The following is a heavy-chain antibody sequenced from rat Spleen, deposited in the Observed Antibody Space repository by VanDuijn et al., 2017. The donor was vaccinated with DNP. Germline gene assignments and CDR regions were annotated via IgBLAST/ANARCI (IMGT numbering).Heavy chain of an antibody. D-gene: IGHD1-11*01. CDR3: AKGPNYGGYSDFFDY. CDR2: INKESGTI. CDR1: GFNFNDYW. V-gene: IGHV4-2*01. J-gene: IGHJ2*01. Sequence: EVKLVESGGGLVQPGRSLKLSCAASGFNFNDYWKGWVRQAPGKGLEWIGEINKESGTIIYSPSLKDKFTISRDNAQNTLYLQMNKLGSEDTAIYHCAKGPNYGGYSDFFDYWGQGVMVTVSS.